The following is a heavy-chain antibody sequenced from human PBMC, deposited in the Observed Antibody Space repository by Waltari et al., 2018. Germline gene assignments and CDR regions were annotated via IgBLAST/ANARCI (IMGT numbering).Heavy chain of an antibody. D-gene: IGHD4-17*01. J-gene: IGHJ4*02. CDR2: ISWNCGSI. Sequence: EVQLVESGGGLVQPGRSLRVSCAASGFTFDDYAMHWVRQAPGKGLEWVSGISWNCGSIGYADAVKGRFTISRDNAKNSLYLQMNSLRAEDTALYYCAKEATRLTAVTSDYFDYWGQGTLVTVSS. CDR3: AKEATRLTAVTSDYFDY. V-gene: IGHV3-9*01. CDR1: GFTFDDYA.